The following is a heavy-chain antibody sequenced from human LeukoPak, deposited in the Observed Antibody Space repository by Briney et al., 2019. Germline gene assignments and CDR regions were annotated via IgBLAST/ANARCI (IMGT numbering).Heavy chain of an antibody. J-gene: IGHJ3*02. CDR1: GYTFTSYY. CDR2: INPSGCST. CDR3: SRDHIVVGDLAFDI. D-gene: IGHD2-21*01. Sequence: ASVKVSCKASGYTFTSYYMHWVRQAPGQGLAGMGIINPSGCSTRYEQKFQGRVTMTSGMSPGTVYLELSSLRSQDHAVDYFSRDHIVVGDLAFDIWGKGTMVTVSS. V-gene: IGHV1-46*01.